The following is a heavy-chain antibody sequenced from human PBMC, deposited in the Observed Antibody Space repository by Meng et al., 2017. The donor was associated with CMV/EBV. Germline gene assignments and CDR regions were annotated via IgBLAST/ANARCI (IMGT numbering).Heavy chain of an antibody. CDR2: IKNKVRGATT. CDR3: TTEDYGLVD. D-gene: IGHD4-17*01. CDR1: GFSFSRPW. Sequence: SCSVSGFSFSRPWMNWVRQAPGTGLEWVGRIKNKVRGATTDYAAPVKGRFTISRDDSKNMLYLQMDSLKTEDTAVYYCTTEDYGLVDWGQGTLVTVSS. V-gene: IGHV3-15*07. J-gene: IGHJ4*02.